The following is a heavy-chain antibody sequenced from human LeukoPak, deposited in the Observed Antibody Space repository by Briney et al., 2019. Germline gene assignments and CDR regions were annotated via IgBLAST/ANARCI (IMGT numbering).Heavy chain of an antibody. CDR3: AKHLRATNTFTFFGLDV. CDR2: ISWNGGST. D-gene: IGHD1-26*01. Sequence: GGSLRLSCAVTGFSFKDYAMHWVRQIPGKGLEWVSAISWNGGSTAYADSVKGRFTISRDNAKNSLFLQLSNLRPEDTALYYCAKHLRATNTFTFFGLDVWGQGTTVTVSS. J-gene: IGHJ6*02. V-gene: IGHV3-9*01. CDR1: GFSFKDYA.